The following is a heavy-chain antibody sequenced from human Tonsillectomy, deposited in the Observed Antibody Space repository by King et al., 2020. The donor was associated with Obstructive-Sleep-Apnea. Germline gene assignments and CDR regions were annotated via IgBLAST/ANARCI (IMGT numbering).Heavy chain of an antibody. Sequence: HVQLQESGPGLVKPSQTLSLTCTVSGGSISSGGYYWSWIRQHSGKGLEWIGYIYYSGGTYYNPSLKSRVTISMDTSKNQFSLKLSSVTAADTAVYYCAVDHYGSGSYHGYWGQGTLVTVSS. CDR3: AVDHYGSGSYHGY. CDR2: IYYSGGT. CDR1: GGSISSGGYY. J-gene: IGHJ4*02. V-gene: IGHV4-31*03. D-gene: IGHD3-10*01.